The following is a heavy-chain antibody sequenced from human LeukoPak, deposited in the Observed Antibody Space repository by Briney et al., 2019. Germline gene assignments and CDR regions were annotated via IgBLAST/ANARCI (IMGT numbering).Heavy chain of an antibody. CDR3: AKALAAAGRYYYMDV. V-gene: IGHV3-23*01. CDR1: GFIFSSYA. D-gene: IGHD6-13*01. J-gene: IGHJ6*03. Sequence: GSLRLSCAASGFIFSSYAMNWVRQAPGKGLEWVSVISGSGDTTYYADSVKGRFTISRDNSKNTLYLQMNSLRAEDTAVYYCAKALAAAGRYYYMDVWGKGTTVTVSS. CDR2: ISGSGDTT.